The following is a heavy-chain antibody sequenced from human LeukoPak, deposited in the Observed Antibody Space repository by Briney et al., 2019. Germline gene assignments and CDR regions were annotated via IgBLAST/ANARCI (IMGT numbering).Heavy chain of an antibody. D-gene: IGHD2-21*01. CDR3: AKSSAWTVVVIATYFDY. CDR1: GFTFSSYG. Sequence: GGSLRLSCAASGFTFSSYGMHWVRQAPGKGLEWVAVIWYDGSNKYYADSVRGRFTISRDNSRSTLSLQMNSLRAEDTAVYYCAKSSAWTVVVIATYFDYWGQGTLVTVSS. J-gene: IGHJ4*02. V-gene: IGHV3-33*06. CDR2: IWYDGSNK.